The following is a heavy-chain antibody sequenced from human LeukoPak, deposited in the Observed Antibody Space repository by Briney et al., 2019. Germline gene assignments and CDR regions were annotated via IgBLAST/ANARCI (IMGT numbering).Heavy chain of an antibody. V-gene: IGHV4-4*07. J-gene: IGHJ4*02. CDR3: ADDYGD. CDR1: GGSVSSYY. D-gene: IGHD4-17*01. CDR2: IYPSGTT. Sequence: PSETLSLTCSVSGGSVSSYYWSWIRQPAGKGLEWIGRIYPSGTTHYNPSLKSRVTMPVDTSKNQFSLKLTSVTAADTAVYYCADDYGDWGQGTLVTVSS.